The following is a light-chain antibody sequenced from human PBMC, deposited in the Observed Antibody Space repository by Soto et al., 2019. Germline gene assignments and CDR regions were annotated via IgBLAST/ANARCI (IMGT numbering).Light chain of an antibody. J-gene: IGLJ1*01. CDR1: SSDVGGYNY. V-gene: IGLV2-11*01. Sequence: QSALTQPRSVSGSPGQSVTISCTGTSSDVGGYNYVSWYQQHPGKAPKLMIYDVSKRPSGVPDRFSGSKSGNTASLTISGLQAEDEADYYCCSYAGSDASRYVFGAGTKLTVL. CDR2: DVS. CDR3: CSYAGSDASRYV.